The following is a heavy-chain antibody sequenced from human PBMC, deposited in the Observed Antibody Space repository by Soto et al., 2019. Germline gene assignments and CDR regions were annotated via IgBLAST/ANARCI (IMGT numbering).Heavy chain of an antibody. V-gene: IGHV1-18*01. Sequence: ASVKVSCKASGYTFTSYGISWVRQAPGQGLEWMGWISAYNGNTNYAQKVQGRVTMTTDTSTSTAYMELRSLRSDDTAVYYCARKAGARYYYHSSGAVWWFDPWG. J-gene: IGHJ5*02. D-gene: IGHD3-22*01. CDR1: GYTFTSYG. CDR2: ISAYNGNT. CDR3: ARKAGARYYYHSSGAVWWFDP.